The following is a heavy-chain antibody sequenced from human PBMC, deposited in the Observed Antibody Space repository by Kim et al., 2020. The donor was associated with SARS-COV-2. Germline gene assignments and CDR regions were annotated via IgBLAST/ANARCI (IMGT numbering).Heavy chain of an antibody. CDR1: GYTFTSYG. Sequence: ASVKVSCKASGYTFTSYGISWVRQAPGQGLEWMGWISAYNGNTNYAQKLQGRVTMTTDTSTSTAYMELRSLRSDDTAVYYCARDPSNVNYITMVRGVPFDYWGQGTLVTVSS. J-gene: IGHJ4*02. V-gene: IGHV1-18*01. D-gene: IGHD3-10*01. CDR3: ARDPSNVNYITMVRGVPFDY. CDR2: ISAYNGNT.